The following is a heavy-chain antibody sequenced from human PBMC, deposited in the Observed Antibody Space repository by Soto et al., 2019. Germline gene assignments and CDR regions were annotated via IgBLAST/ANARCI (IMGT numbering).Heavy chain of an antibody. J-gene: IGHJ4*02. CDR1: GFSLSTSGVG. CDR2: IYWDDDK. D-gene: IGHD6-13*01. V-gene: IGHV2-5*02. CDR3: AHSRIAAAGRWFPETKYYFDY. Sequence: SGPTLVNPTQTLTLTCTFSGFSLSTSGVGVGWIRQPPGKALEWLALIYWDDDKRYSPSLKSRLTITKDTSKNQVVLTMTNMDPVDTATYYCAHSRIAAAGRWFPETKYYFDYWGQGTLVTVSS.